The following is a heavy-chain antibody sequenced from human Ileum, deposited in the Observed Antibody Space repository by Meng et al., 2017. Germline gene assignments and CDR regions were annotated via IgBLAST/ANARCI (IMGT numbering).Heavy chain of an antibody. V-gene: IGHV3-23*01. J-gene: IGHJ4*02. CDR2: SSGSGGFS. CDR1: EFTFSSRG. D-gene: IGHD6-13*01. CDR3: AKRLWGADGMGGAFDY. Sequence: GESLIISCVASEFTFSSRGMSLVRQAPGKGLEWVSVSSGSGGFSNYADSVTGQFTISRDNSKNTVYLLMNSLRAEDTAIYYCAKRLWGADGMGGAFDYWGQGTLVTVSS.